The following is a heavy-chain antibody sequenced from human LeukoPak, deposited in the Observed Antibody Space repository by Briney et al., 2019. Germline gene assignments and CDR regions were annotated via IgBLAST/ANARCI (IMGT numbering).Heavy chain of an antibody. CDR1: AFTFSSYA. CDR3: AKATGYLL. Sequence: GGSLRLSCAASAFTFSSYAMSRVRQAPGKGLEWVSTISNSDGSTYYADSVKGRFTISRDNSENTLYLQMNSLRAEDTPVYYCAKATGYLLWGQGTLVIVSS. J-gene: IGHJ4*02. V-gene: IGHV3-23*01. D-gene: IGHD1-14*01. CDR2: ISNSDGST.